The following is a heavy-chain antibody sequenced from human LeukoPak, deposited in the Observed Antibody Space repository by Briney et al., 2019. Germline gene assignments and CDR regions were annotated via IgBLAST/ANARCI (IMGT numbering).Heavy chain of an antibody. CDR3: ARDWMAPFDY. V-gene: IGHV3-23*01. Sequence: GRSLRLSCAASGFTFSSYGMSWVRQAPGKGLEWVSAISGSGGSTYYADSVKGRFTISRDNAKNSLYLQMNSLRAEDTALYYCARDWMAPFDYWGQGTLVTVSS. J-gene: IGHJ4*02. D-gene: IGHD5-24*01. CDR2: ISGSGGST. CDR1: GFTFSSYG.